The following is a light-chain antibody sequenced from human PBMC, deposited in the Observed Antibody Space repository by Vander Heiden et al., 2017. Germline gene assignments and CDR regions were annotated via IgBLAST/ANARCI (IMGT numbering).Light chain of an antibody. J-gene: IGKJ3*01. Sequence: DIQMTQSPSSLSASVGDRVTITCRASQSISSYLNWYQQKPGLPSRFSGSGSGTDFTLTSSRLQPEDFATYYCQQSYSTHSFGHGTKVDIK. CDR1: QSISSY. V-gene: IGKV1-39*01. CDR3: QQSYSTHS.